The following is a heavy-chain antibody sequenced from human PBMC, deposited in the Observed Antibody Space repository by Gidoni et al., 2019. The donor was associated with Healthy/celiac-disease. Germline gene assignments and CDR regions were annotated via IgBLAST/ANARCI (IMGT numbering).Heavy chain of an antibody. CDR2: IYYSGST. D-gene: IGHD6-13*01. J-gene: IGHJ4*02. Sequence: QVQLQESGPGLVKPSQTLSLTCTVSGGSISRGDYYRSWIRQPPGKGLEWIGYIYYSGSTYYNPSLKSRVTISVDTSKNQFSLKLSSVTASDTAVYYCARDRDSSLGLRYFDYWGQGTLVTVSS. CDR1: GGSISRGDYY. V-gene: IGHV4-30-4*01. CDR3: ARDRDSSLGLRYFDY.